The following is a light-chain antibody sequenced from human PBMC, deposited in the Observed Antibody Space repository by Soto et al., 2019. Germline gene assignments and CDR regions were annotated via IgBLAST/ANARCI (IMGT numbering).Light chain of an antibody. V-gene: IGLV4-69*01. Sequence: QPVLTQSPSASASLGASVKRTCTLSSGHSSYAIAWHQQQPEKGPRYLMKLNSDGSHSKGDGIPDRFSGSSSGAERYLTISSLQSEDEADYYCQTWGTDIVVFGGGTKVTVL. CDR3: QTWGTDIVV. J-gene: IGLJ2*01. CDR1: SGHSSYA. CDR2: LNSDGSH.